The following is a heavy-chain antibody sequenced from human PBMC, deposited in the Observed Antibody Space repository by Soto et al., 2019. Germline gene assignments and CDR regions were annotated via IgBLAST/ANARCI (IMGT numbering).Heavy chain of an antibody. D-gene: IGHD4-4*01. CDR1: GGSFSGYY. J-gene: IGHJ4*02. CDR3: ATFVGATTVTRGSPRDY. V-gene: IGHV4-34*01. CDR2: INPSGSI. Sequence: VQLQQWGAGLLKPSETLSLTCAVYGGSFSGYYWSWFRQPPGKGLEWIGEINPSGSINYNPSLKSRVAISVDTSKNQFSLNLSSVTAPDTAVYYCATFVGATTVTRGSPRDYWGQGTLVTVSS.